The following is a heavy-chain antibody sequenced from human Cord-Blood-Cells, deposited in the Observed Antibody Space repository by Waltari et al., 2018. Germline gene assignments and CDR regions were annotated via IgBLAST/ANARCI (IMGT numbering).Heavy chain of an antibody. V-gene: IGHV1-2*02. CDR2: INPNSGGT. CDR1: GYTFTGYC. J-gene: IGHJ4*02. Sequence: QVQLVQSGAAGKTPGASVTVSCKASGYTFTGYCMHWVRPAPGQGLEWMGWINPNSGGTNYAQKFQGRVTMTRDTSISTAYMELSRLRSDDTAVYYCARGPRSKVGATDYWGQGTLVTVSS. CDR3: ARGPRSKVGATDY. D-gene: IGHD1-26*01.